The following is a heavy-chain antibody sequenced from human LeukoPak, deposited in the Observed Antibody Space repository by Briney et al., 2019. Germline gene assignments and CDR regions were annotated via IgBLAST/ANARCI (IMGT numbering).Heavy chain of an antibody. CDR3: ARDVNPSYGRPNYYDAFDM. V-gene: IGHV3-7*01. Sequence: GVSLRLSCGASGFSPSAYWMTWVRQVPGKGLEWVANMNQDGAKEYYVDSVKGRFTISRDNANNSLYLQMNSLRVEDAALYYCARDVNPSYGRPNYYDAFDMWGQGTMVTVSS. D-gene: IGHD3-10*01. CDR1: GFSPSAYW. J-gene: IGHJ3*02. CDR2: MNQDGAKE.